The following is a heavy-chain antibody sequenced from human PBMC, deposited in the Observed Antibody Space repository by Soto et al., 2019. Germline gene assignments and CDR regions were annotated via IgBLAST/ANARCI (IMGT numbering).Heavy chain of an antibody. V-gene: IGHV1-18*01. CDR1: GYTFTSYG. Sequence: QVQLVQSGAEVKKPGASVKVSCKASGYTFTSYGISWVRQAPGQGLEWMGWISAYNGNTNYAQKLQGRVTMTTDTSTSTAYMEMRSLRSDDTAVYYCARASYYDSSGYTSYYYYYGMDVWGQGTTVTVSS. J-gene: IGHJ6*02. D-gene: IGHD3-22*01. CDR3: ARASYYDSSGYTSYYYYYGMDV. CDR2: ISAYNGNT.